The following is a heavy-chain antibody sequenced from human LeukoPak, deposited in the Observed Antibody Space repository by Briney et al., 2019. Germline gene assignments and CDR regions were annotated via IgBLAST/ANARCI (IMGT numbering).Heavy chain of an antibody. CDR1: GGTFSSYA. Sequence: GASVKVSCKASGGTFSSYAISWVRQAPGQGLEWMGRIIPIFDVVNFAQKFQGRVTITADKSTSTAYMELSSLRSEDTAVYYCARVRYSSGYYFYYFDYWGQGTLVTVSS. CDR3: ARVRYSSGYYFYYFDY. V-gene: IGHV1-69*04. CDR2: IIPIFDVV. J-gene: IGHJ4*02. D-gene: IGHD3-22*01.